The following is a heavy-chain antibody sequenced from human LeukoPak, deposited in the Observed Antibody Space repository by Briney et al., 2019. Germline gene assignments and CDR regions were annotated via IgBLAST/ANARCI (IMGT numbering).Heavy chain of an antibody. CDR3: AKLNTRYYVFWSVYYPRYYYYGMDV. Sequence: SETLSLTCTVSGGSISSSSYYWGWIRQPPGKGLEWIGSIYYSGSTYYNPSLKSRVTISVDTSKNQFSLKLSSVTAADTAVYYFAKLNTRYYVFWSVYYPRYYYYGMDVGGKGTTVTVPS. J-gene: IGHJ6*04. CDR2: IYYSGST. V-gene: IGHV4-39*01. CDR1: GGSISSSSYY. D-gene: IGHD3-3*01.